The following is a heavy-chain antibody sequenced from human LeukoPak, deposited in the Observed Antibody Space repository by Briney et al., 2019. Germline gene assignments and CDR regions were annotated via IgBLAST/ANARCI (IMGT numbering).Heavy chain of an antibody. Sequence: GGSLRLSCAASGFIFSSFEVNWVRQAPGKGLEWVSTISDRDGSTYYVGAVKGRFTISRDNSKNTLYLQMNSLRGEDTAVYFCAKAVGMAATSPTSYFHYGMDVWGQGTTVTVSS. CDR1: GFIFSSFE. CDR2: ISDRDGST. CDR3: AKAVGMAATSPTSYFHYGMDV. D-gene: IGHD2-15*01. V-gene: IGHV3-23*01. J-gene: IGHJ6*02.